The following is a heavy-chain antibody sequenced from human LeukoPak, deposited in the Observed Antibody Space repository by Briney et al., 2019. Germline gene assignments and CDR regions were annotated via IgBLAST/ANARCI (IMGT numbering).Heavy chain of an antibody. D-gene: IGHD3-3*01. CDR2: INHSGST. Sequence: SETLSLTCAVYGGSFSGYYWSWIRQPPGKGLEWIGEINHSGSTNYNPSLKSRVTISVDTSKNQFSLQLNSVTPEDTAVYYCARGLRFLEWLPYFDYWGQGTLVTVSS. J-gene: IGHJ4*02. CDR1: GGSFSGYY. CDR3: ARGLRFLEWLPYFDY. V-gene: IGHV4-34*01.